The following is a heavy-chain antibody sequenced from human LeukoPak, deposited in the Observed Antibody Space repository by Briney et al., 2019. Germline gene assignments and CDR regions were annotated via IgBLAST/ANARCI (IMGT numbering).Heavy chain of an antibody. CDR3: ASCPGPCYYYHGMDV. CDR2: IIPIFGTA. Sequence: SVKVSCKASGGTFSSYAISWVRQAPGQGLEWMGGIIPIFGTANYAQKSQGRVTITADESTSTAYMELSSLRSEDTAVYYCASCPGPCYYYHGMDVWGQGTTVTVSS. J-gene: IGHJ6*02. CDR1: GGTFSSYA. V-gene: IGHV1-69*01.